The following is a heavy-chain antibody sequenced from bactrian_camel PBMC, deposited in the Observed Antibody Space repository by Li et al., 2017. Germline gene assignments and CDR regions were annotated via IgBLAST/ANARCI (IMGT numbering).Heavy chain of an antibody. Sequence: QVQLVESGGGSVQAGGSLRLSCQASAYMFRAYCMGWFRQAPGKEREEVADIDCGGGTKYADSVKGRFTISRDTAKNTLYLEMNSLKPEDTAMYYCAAEFSPYPYGGTWLWEQAWNYWGQGTQVTVS. CDR2: IDCGGGT. D-gene: IGHD6*01. CDR3: AAEFSPYPYGGTWLWEQAWNY. J-gene: IGHJ4*01. CDR1: AYMFRAYC. V-gene: IGHV3S53*01.